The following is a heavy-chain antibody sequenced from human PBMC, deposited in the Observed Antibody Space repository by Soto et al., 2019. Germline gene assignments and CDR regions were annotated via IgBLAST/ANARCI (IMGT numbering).Heavy chain of an antibody. V-gene: IGHV2-5*01. Sequence: SGPTLVNPTQTLTLTCSFSGFSLSTSGVGVGWVRQPPGKALEWLTLIYWNNDKRYSPSLESRLTITKDTSKNQVVLTVANMDPVDTATYYCAHLYNWNYFDYWGQGTLVTVS. CDR3: AHLYNWNYFDY. CDR1: GFSLSTSGVG. J-gene: IGHJ4*02. CDR2: IYWNNDK. D-gene: IGHD1-20*01.